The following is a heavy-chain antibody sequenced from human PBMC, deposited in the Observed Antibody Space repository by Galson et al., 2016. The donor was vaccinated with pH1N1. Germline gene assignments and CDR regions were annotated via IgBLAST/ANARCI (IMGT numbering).Heavy chain of an antibody. CDR1: DDYA. CDR2: ISWNSGSI. D-gene: IGHD5-18*01. V-gene: IGHV3-9*01. J-gene: IGHJ4*02. Sequence: DDYAMYWVRQAPGKGLEWVSGISWNSGSIGYADSVKGRFTISRDNAKNSLYLQMNSLRAEGTALYYCAKVDGYSYGPFDYWGQGTLVTVSS. CDR3: AKVDGYSYGPFDY.